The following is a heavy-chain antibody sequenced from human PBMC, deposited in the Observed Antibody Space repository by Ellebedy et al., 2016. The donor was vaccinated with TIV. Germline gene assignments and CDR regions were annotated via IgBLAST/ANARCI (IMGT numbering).Heavy chain of an antibody. CDR2: IIPILGIA. Sequence: AASVKVSCKVSGDSFQTYVISWVRQAPGQGLEWMGRIIPILGIANYAQKFQGRVTITADKSTSTAYMELSSLRSEDTAVYYCATEPPLDRGVITFWGQGTLVTVYS. J-gene: IGHJ4*02. D-gene: IGHD3-10*01. CDR3: ATEPPLDRGVITF. CDR1: GDSFQTYV. V-gene: IGHV1-69*04.